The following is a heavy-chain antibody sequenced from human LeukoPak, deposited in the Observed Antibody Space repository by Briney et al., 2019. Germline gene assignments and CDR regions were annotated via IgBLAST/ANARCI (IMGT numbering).Heavy chain of an antibody. CDR1: GGSISGSNFY. Sequence: SETLSLTCSVSGGSISGSNFYWGWIRQPPGKGLEWIGTIYYSGTTYYSPSLKSRVTISIDTSQNHFSLKVTSVTAADTAIYYCARVPYYYGSGSFSYWGQGTLVTVSS. J-gene: IGHJ4*02. CDR2: IYYSGTT. CDR3: ARVPYYYGSGSFSY. V-gene: IGHV4-39*07. D-gene: IGHD3-10*01.